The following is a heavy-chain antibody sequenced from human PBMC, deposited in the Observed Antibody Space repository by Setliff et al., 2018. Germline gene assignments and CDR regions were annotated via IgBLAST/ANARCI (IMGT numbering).Heavy chain of an antibody. J-gene: IGHJ4*02. CDR2: FDPEDGET. V-gene: IGHV1-24*01. CDR3: ATDKKEITMLFGSHFDY. Sequence: ASVKVSCKVSGYTLTELSMHWVRQAPGKGLEWMGGFDPEDGETIYAQKFQGRVTMTEDTSTDTAYMELSSLRSEDTAVYYCATDKKEITMLFGSHFDYWGQGTLVTVSS. D-gene: IGHD3-3*01. CDR1: GYTLTELS.